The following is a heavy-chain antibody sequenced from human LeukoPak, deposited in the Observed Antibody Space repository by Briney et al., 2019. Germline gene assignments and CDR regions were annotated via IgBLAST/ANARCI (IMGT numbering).Heavy chain of an antibody. CDR3: ARGRYSYGTFDY. V-gene: IGHV4-34*01. D-gene: IGHD5-18*01. Sequence: SETLSLTCAVSGGSFSGYYWSWIRQPPGKGLEWIGEINHSGSTDYNPSLKSRVTISVDTSKNQFSLKLSSVTAADTALYYCARGRYSYGTFDYWGQGTLVTVSS. J-gene: IGHJ4*02. CDR2: INHSGST. CDR1: GGSFSGYY.